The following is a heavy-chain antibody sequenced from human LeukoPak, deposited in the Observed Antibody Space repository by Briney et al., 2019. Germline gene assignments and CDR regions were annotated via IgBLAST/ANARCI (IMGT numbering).Heavy chain of an antibody. CDR3: ARVRYYYDSSGALDY. J-gene: IGHJ4*02. CDR2: IWYDGSNK. V-gene: IGHV3-33*01. Sequence: GGSLRLSCAASGFTFSSYGMPWVRQAPGKGLEWVAVIWYDGSNKYYADSVKGRFTISRDNSKNTLYLQMNSLRAEDTAVYYCARVRYYYDSSGALDYWGQGTLVTVSS. D-gene: IGHD3-22*01. CDR1: GFTFSSYG.